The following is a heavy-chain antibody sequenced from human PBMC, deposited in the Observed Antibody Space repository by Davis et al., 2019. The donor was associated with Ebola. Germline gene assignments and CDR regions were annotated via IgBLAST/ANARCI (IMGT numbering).Heavy chain of an antibody. CDR3: ARRGTSSGYYFDY. D-gene: IGHD3-22*01. V-gene: IGHV4-38-2*02. Sequence: GSLRLSCTVSGYSISTGYYWGWVRQPPGKGLEWIGTIHHSGSTNYNPSLKSRVTISVDTSKNQFSLKLSSVTAADTAVYYCARRGTSSGYYFDYWGQGTLVTVSS. CDR1: GYSISTGYY. J-gene: IGHJ4*02. CDR2: IHHSGST.